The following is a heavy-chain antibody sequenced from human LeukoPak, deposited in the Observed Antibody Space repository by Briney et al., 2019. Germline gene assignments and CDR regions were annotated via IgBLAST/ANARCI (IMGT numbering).Heavy chain of an antibody. CDR1: GGSISSYY. CDR3: ARVGTVAGHLDY. V-gene: IGHV4-59*12. Sequence: PSETLSLTCTVSGGSISSYYWSWIRQPPGKGLEWIGYIYYSGSTYYNPSLKSRVTISVDTSKNQFSLKLSSVTAADTAVYYCARVGTVAGHLDYWGQETLVTVSS. CDR2: IYYSGST. D-gene: IGHD6-19*01. J-gene: IGHJ4*02.